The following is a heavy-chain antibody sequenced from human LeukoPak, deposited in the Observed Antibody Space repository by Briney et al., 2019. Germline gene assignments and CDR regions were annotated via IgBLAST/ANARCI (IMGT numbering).Heavy chain of an antibody. CDR3: ARGAAVAGTASIFDY. CDR1: GGSISSGVYY. Sequence: SETLCLTRTVSGGSISSGVYYWSWIRQHPGRGLEWIGYLYYRGSNYYHPTLKSRVTIPVDTSKNQFSLKLSSVTAAETPVYYCARGAAVAGTASIFDYWGQGTLVSVSS. V-gene: IGHV4-31*03. CDR2: LYYRGSN. J-gene: IGHJ4*02. D-gene: IGHD6-19*01.